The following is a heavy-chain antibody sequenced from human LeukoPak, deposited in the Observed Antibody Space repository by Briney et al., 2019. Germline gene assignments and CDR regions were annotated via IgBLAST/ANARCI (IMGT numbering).Heavy chain of an antibody. D-gene: IGHD6-19*01. CDR1: GGSISSSSYC. CDR2: IYYSGST. CDR3: ARLSGWADAFDI. V-gene: IGHV4-39*01. J-gene: IGHJ3*02. Sequence: SETLSLTCTVSGGSISSSSYCWGWIRQPPGKGLEWIGSIYYSGSTYYNPSLKSRVTISVDTSKNQFSLKLSSVTAADTAVYYCARLSGWADAFDIWGQGTMVTVSS.